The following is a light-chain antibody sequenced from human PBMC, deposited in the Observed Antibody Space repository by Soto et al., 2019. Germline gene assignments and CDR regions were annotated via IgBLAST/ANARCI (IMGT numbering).Light chain of an antibody. J-gene: IGKJ5*01. CDR1: QSVISTY. CDR3: QQYNNWPPIT. V-gene: IGKV3-15*01. Sequence: EIVLTQSPGTLSLSPGERATLSCRAIQSVISTYLAWYQQKPGQAPRLLIYDASTRATGIPARFSGSGSGTEFTLTISSLQSEDFAVYFCQQYNNWPPITFGQGTRLEI. CDR2: DAS.